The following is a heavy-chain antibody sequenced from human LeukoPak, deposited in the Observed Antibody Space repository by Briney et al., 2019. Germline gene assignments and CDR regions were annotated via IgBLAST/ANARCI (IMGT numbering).Heavy chain of an antibody. J-gene: IGHJ4*02. CDR3: AGDRRSMMVVVPTGGFDY. Sequence: ASVKVSCKASGYSFTNYGISWVRQAPGQGLEWMGWICVYNGNTKYAQKFQGRVTMTTDTSTSTAYMELRSLRSDDTAIYYCAGDRRSMMVVVPTGGFDYWGQGTPVTVSS. CDR1: GYSFTNYG. V-gene: IGHV1-18*01. D-gene: IGHD3-22*01. CDR2: ICVYNGNT.